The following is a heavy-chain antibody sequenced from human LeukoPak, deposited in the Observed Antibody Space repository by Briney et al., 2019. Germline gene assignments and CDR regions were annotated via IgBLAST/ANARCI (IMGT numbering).Heavy chain of an antibody. CDR3: ASGPITFGGVGRYYYYGMDV. Sequence: PSETLSLTCTVSGGSISSYYWSWIRQPPGKGLEWIGYIYYSGSTNYNPSLKSRVTISVDTSKNQFSLKLSSVTAADTAVYYCASGPITFGGVGRYYYYGMDVWGQGTTVTVS. V-gene: IGHV4-59*08. CDR1: GGSISSYY. D-gene: IGHD3-16*01. CDR2: IYYSGST. J-gene: IGHJ6*02.